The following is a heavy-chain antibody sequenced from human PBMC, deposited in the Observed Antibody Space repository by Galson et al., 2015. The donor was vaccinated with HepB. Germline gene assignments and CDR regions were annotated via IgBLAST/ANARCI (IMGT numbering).Heavy chain of an antibody. D-gene: IGHD3-10*01. V-gene: IGHV3-7*01. CDR1: GFTFSNYW. J-gene: IGHJ5*02. CDR3: ARGRAGVVSS. CDR2: IKQDGSEK. Sequence: LRLSCAGSGFTFSNYWMSWVRQAPGKGLEWVANIKQDGSEKDSVDSVKGRFTISRDNAKSSLYLQMNSLRAEDTAVYYCARGRAGVVSSWGQGTLVTVSS.